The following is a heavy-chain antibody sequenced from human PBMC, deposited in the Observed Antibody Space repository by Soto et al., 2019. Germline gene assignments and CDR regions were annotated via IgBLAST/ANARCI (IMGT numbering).Heavy chain of an antibody. Sequence: PGGSLRLSCASSGLTVSSFSFNWVRQAPGKGLVWVSRINSDGSTTSYADSVKGRFTISRDNAKSTLYLQMNSLRAEDTAVYYCAKDYWKTYWGQGTLVTVSS. CDR2: INSDGSTT. V-gene: IGHV3-74*01. J-gene: IGHJ4*02. D-gene: IGHD1-1*01. CDR1: GLTVSSFS. CDR3: AKDYWKTY.